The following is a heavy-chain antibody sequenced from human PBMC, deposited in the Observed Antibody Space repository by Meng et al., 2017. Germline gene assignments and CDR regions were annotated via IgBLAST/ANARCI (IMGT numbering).Heavy chain of an antibody. CDR3: ARVPDWGSGWSLPSDY. CDR1: GFTFSSYW. J-gene: IGHJ4*02. D-gene: IGHD6-19*01. CDR2: INSDGSST. V-gene: IGHV3/OR16-13*01. Sequence: EVQLVESGGGLVQPGGSLRLSCAASGFTFSSYWMHWVRQAPGKGLVWVSRINSDGSSTSYADSMKGQFTISRDNAKNTLYLQMNSLRAEDTAVYYCARVPDWGSGWSLPSDYWGQGTLVTVSS.